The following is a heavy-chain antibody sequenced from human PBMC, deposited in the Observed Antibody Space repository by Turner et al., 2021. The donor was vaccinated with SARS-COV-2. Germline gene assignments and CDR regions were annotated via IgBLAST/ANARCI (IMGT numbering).Heavy chain of an antibody. CDR1: GGTFSSFI. J-gene: IGHJ2*01. D-gene: IGHD2-21*02. V-gene: IGHV1-69*02. CDR2: IIPLPGIA. CDR3: ARPTSWGGDCYYFDL. Sequence: QVQLVQSGAEVRKPGSSVKVSCRASGGTFSSFIINWVRQAPGQGLEWMGGIIPLPGIANYAQKFQGRVTVTADTSTSTVYMELSSLRSEDTAVYYCARPTSWGGDCYYFDLWGRGTLVTVSS.